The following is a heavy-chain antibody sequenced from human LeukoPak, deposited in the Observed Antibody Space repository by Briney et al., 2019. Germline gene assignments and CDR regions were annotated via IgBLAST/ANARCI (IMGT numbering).Heavy chain of an antibody. CDR3: ARRLTQYDCFDP. CDR2: TYYRSTWYN. CDR1: GDSVSSNSVT. D-gene: IGHD2-2*01. J-gene: IGHJ5*02. V-gene: IGHV6-1*01. Sequence: SQTLPLTCAISGDSVSSNSVTWNWIRPSPSSGLEWLGRTYYRSTWYNDYAVSVRGRITVNPDTSKNQFSLHLNSVTPEDTAVYYCARRLTQYDCFDPWGQGILVTVSS.